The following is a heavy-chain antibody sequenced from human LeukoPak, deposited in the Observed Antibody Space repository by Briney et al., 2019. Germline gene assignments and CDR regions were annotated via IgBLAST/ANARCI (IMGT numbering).Heavy chain of an antibody. D-gene: IGHD3-3*01. J-gene: IGHJ5*02. CDR1: GFTFSSYA. CDR3: ARALIRSSNWFDP. V-gene: IGHV3-30-3*01. Sequence: GGSLRLSCAASGFTFSSYAMHWVRQAPGKGLEWVAVISYDGSNKYYADSVKGRFTISRDSSKNTLYLQMNSLRAEDTAVYYCARALIRSSNWFDPWGQGTLVTVSS. CDR2: ISYDGSNK.